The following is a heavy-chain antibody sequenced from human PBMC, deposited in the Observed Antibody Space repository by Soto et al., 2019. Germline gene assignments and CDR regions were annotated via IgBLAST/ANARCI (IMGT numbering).Heavy chain of an antibody. CDR3: AKNPGVVVNANPFHY. J-gene: IGHJ4*02. V-gene: IGHV3-30*18. CDR1: GFTFSSYG. Sequence: GGSLRLSCAASGFTFSSYGMHWVRQAPGKGLEWVAVISYDGSNKYYADSVKGRFTISRDNSKNTLYLQMNSLRAEDTAVYYCAKNPGVVVNANPFHYWGQGTLVTVSS. CDR2: ISYDGSNK. D-gene: IGHD2-21*01.